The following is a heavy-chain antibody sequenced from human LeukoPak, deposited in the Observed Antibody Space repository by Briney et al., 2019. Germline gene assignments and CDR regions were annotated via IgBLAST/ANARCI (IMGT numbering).Heavy chain of an antibody. CDR3: ARAKGDY. V-gene: IGHV4-59*01. CDR1: GGSISSYY. CDR2: IYYSGTT. J-gene: IGHJ4*02. Sequence: SETLSLTCTVSGGSISSYYWSWLRQPPGKGREGIGYIYYSGTTNYNPSLKSRVTKSVDTSKNQFSLRLNSVTPADTAVYYCARAKGDYWGQGTLVTVSS.